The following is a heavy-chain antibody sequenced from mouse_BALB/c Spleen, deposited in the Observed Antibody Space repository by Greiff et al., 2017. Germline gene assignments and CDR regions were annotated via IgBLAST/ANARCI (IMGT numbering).Heavy chain of an antibody. D-gene: IGHD2-4*01. CDR1: GYTFTSYW. CDR2: INPSTGYT. CDR3: ARGYDYDGGFAY. Sequence: VQLQQSGAELAKPGASVKMSCKASGYTFTSYWMHWVKQRPGQGLEWIGYINPSTGYTEYNQKFKDKATLTADKSSSTAYMQLSSLTSEDSAVYYGARGYDYDGGFAYWGQGTLVTVSA. V-gene: IGHV1-7*01. J-gene: IGHJ3*01.